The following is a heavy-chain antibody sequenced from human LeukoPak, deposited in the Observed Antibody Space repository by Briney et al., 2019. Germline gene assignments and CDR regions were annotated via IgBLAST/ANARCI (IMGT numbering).Heavy chain of an antibody. Sequence: GGSLRLSCAASGFRLGIYKMKWVPQAPGKGLEWISYICSSGEIRHYVASVKGRFTISRDNAKNSLYLQMNSLRDEDTAVYYCARYGYYPLPFDYWGQGTLVTVSS. CDR3: ARYGYYPLPFDY. CDR2: ICSSGEIR. J-gene: IGHJ4*02. D-gene: IGHD4-17*01. CDR1: GFRLGIYK. V-gene: IGHV3-48*02.